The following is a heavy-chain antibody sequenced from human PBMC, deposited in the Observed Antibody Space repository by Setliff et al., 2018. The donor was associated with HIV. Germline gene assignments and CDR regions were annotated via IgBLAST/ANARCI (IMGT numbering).Heavy chain of an antibody. D-gene: IGHD3-3*02. J-gene: IGHJ6*02. CDR2: ISAYNGDS. CDR3: ARDAWVEFLEWTYYGMDV. Sequence: ASVKVSCKASGYIFMNNDISWVRQAPGQGLEWMGWISAYNGDSNYAQKVQGRITLTTDTATSTAHMELRSLRSEDTAVYYCARDAWVEFLEWTYYGMDVWGQGTTVTVSS. CDR1: GYIFMNND. V-gene: IGHV1-18*01.